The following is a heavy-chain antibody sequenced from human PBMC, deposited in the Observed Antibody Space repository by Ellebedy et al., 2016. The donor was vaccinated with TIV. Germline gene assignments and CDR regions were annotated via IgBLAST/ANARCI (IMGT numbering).Heavy chain of an antibody. CDR2: IKHDGGQK. Sequence: GESLKISCAASGFTFSNYWMNWVRQAPGKGLERVASIKHDGGQKYYVDSVKGRFSISRDNAKNSLYLQMNSLRAEDTAVYYCASAMGRGSYWGQGTLVTVSS. CDR1: GFTFSNYW. V-gene: IGHV3-7*03. J-gene: IGHJ4*02. D-gene: IGHD3-10*01. CDR3: ASAMGRGSY.